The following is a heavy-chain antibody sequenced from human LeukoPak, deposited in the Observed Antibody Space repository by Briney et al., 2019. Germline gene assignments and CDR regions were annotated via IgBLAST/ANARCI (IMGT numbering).Heavy chain of an antibody. CDR3: ARVDYGDYGFDY. Sequence: GGSLRLSCAASGFTVSSNYMSWVRQAPGKGLEWVSVIYSGGSTYYAESVKGRFTISRDNSKNTLYLQMNSLRAEDTAVYYCARVDYGDYGFDYWGQGTLVTVSS. V-gene: IGHV3-66*01. J-gene: IGHJ4*02. D-gene: IGHD4-17*01. CDR1: GFTVSSNY. CDR2: IYSGGST.